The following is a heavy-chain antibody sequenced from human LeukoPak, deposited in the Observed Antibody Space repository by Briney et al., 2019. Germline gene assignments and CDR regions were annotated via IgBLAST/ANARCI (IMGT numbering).Heavy chain of an antibody. Sequence: ASVKVSCKASGCTFTGYYMHWVGQAPGQGLEWMGWINPNNGGTKYAQKFQGRVTMTRDTSISTAYMELSSLRSDDTAVYYCARAEAIDYWGQGTLVTVSS. CDR3: ARAEAIDY. CDR1: GCTFTGYY. V-gene: IGHV1-2*02. CDR2: INPNNGGT. J-gene: IGHJ4*02.